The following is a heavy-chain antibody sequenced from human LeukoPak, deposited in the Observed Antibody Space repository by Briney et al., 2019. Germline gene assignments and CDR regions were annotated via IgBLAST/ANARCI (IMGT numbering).Heavy chain of an antibody. Sequence: GASVKVSCKASGGTFSSYAISWVRQAPGQGLEWMGRIIPILGIANYAQKFQGRVTITADKSTCTAYMELSSLRSEDTAVYYCASSSHGSGSEPHPWVWGQGTLVTVSS. V-gene: IGHV1-69*04. CDR1: GGTFSSYA. J-gene: IGHJ4*02. D-gene: IGHD3-10*01. CDR2: IIPILGIA. CDR3: ASSSHGSGSEPHPWV.